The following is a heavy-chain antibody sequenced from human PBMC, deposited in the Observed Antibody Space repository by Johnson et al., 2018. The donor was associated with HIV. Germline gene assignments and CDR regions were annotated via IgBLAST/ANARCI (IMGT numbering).Heavy chain of an antibody. CDR1: GFTFSSYA. V-gene: IGHV3-30*14. J-gene: IGHJ3*02. CDR3: ARDPCTGASCLPGAFDI. CDR2: ISYDGKST. D-gene: IGHD2-15*01. Sequence: QVQLVESGGGVVRPGGSLRLSCAASGFTFSSYAMHWVRQAPGKGLEWVAVISYDGKSTYYTDSVKGRFTISRDNSKNTLYLQMNSLRAEDTAVYFCARDPCTGASCLPGAFDIWGQGTLVTVSS.